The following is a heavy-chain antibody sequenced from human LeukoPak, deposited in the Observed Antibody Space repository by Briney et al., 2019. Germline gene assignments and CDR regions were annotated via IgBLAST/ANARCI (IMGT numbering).Heavy chain of an antibody. CDR2: ISWNSGSI. Sequence: PGGSLRLSCAASGFAFDDYAMHWVRQAPGKGLEWVSGISWNSGSIGYADSVKGRFTISRDNAKNSLYLQMNSLRAEDTALYYCAEASHNEDSSGWSFDYWGQGTLVTVSS. V-gene: IGHV3-9*01. J-gene: IGHJ4*02. CDR3: AEASHNEDSSGWSFDY. D-gene: IGHD6-19*01. CDR1: GFAFDDYA.